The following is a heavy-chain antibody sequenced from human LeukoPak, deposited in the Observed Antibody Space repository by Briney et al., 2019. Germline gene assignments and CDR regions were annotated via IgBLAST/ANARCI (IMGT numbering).Heavy chain of an antibody. CDR3: AKDLLSSARAAFDI. CDR1: GLLFSRYA. V-gene: IGHV3-23*01. CDR2: ISGSSGST. Sequence: PGGSLSLPCGAPGLLFSRYAVSGARQARGKGLEGVSAISGSSGSTYYADSVKGRFTITRDNSKNTLYLQMNSLRAEDTAVYYCAKDLLSSARAAFDICGQGTMVTVSS. D-gene: IGHD3-3*01. J-gene: IGHJ3*02.